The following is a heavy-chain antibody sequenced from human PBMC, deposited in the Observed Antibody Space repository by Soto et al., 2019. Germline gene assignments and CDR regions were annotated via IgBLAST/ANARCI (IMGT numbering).Heavy chain of an antibody. J-gene: IGHJ5*02. D-gene: IGHD2-2*03. CDR3: ARGLVDIVVVPAAINWFDP. Sequence: SETLSLTCAVYGGSFSGYYWSWIRQPPGKGLEWIGEINHSGSTNYNPSLKSRVTISVDTSKNQFSLKLSSVTAADTAVYYCARGLVDIVVVPAAINWFDPWGQGTLVTVSS. CDR2: INHSGST. V-gene: IGHV4-34*01. CDR1: GGSFSGYY.